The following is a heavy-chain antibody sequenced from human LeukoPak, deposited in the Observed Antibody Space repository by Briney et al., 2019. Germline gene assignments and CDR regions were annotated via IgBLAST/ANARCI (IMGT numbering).Heavy chain of an antibody. D-gene: IGHD3-22*01. Sequence: SVKVSCKASGGTFSSYAISWVRQAPGQGLEWMGRIIPILGIANYAQKLQGRVTMTTDTSTSTAYMELRSLRSDDTAVYYCAVSDYYDSSGYYYEYYFDYWGQGTLVTVSS. V-gene: IGHV1-69*04. CDR3: AVSDYYDSSGYYYEYYFDY. CDR2: IIPILGIA. J-gene: IGHJ4*02. CDR1: GGTFSSYA.